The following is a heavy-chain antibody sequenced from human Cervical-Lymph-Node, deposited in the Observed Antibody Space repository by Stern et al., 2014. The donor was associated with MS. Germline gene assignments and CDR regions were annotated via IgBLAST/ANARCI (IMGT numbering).Heavy chain of an antibody. Sequence: MQLVESGPGLVKPSETLSLTCSVSSGSMTNSYWSWIRQPPGQGLEWIAYIHSSGRTTYNPSLRGRVTISADTSKKQVSLKLETVTAADTAVYYCTRGGGYLTKDWGQGTLVTVSS. CDR1: SGSMTNSY. V-gene: IGHV4-59*01. J-gene: IGHJ4*02. CDR3: TRGGGYLTKD. D-gene: IGHD5-12*01. CDR2: IHSSGRT.